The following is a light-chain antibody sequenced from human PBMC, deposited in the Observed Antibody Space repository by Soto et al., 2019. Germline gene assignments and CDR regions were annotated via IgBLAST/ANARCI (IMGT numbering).Light chain of an antibody. J-gene: IGKJ1*01. V-gene: IGKV3-15*01. CDR3: QQYNNWPPWT. Sequence: EIVMTQSPVTLSVSPVERATLSCRASQSVSSNLAWYQQKPGQAPRLLIYGASTRATGIPARFSGSGSGTEFTLTISSLQSEDFAVHYCQQYNNWPPWTLGQGTKVEIK. CDR1: QSVSSN. CDR2: GAS.